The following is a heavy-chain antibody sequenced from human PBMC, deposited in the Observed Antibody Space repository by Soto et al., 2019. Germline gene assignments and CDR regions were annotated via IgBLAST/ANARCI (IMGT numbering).Heavy chain of an antibody. V-gene: IGHV3-30-3*01. CDR1: GFTFSSYS. D-gene: IGHD6-19*01. J-gene: IGHJ6*02. CDR2: ISYDGSNK. Sequence: QVQLVESGGGVVQPGRSLRLSCAASGFTFSSYSMHWVRQAPGKGLEWVAVISYDGSNKYYADSVKGRFTISRDNSKNTLYLQMNSVRAEDTALSYCAPRSSGWYAPPYYCDGMDVWGQGTTVTVSS. CDR3: APRSSGWYAPPYYCDGMDV.